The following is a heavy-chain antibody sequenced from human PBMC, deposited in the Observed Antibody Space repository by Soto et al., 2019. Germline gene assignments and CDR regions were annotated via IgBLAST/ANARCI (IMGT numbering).Heavy chain of an antibody. CDR2: IYHSARI. CDR1: RWSFSGYY. D-gene: IGHD6-13*01. V-gene: IGHV4-34*01. Sequence: SETLSLTWHLYRWSFSGYYWRWIRHPPGTGLEXVASIYHSARIYYNPSLNSRVSISVERQENQFSLKLSSVAAAEKAVYYCVRESAVSGHNWFDTWGPGTLVTVSS. J-gene: IGHJ5*01. CDR3: VRESAVSGHNWFDT.